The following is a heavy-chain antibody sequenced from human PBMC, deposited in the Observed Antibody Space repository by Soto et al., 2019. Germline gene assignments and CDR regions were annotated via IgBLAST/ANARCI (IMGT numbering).Heavy chain of an antibody. J-gene: IGHJ6*02. D-gene: IGHD5-18*01. CDR3: ARDNGYSYTYYYYGMDV. CDR2: IIPIFGTA. CDR1: GGTFSSYA. V-gene: IGHV1-69*06. Sequence: SVKVSCKASGGTFSSYAISWVRQAPGQGLEWMGGIIPIFGTANYAQKFQGRVTITADKSTSTAYMELSSLRSEDTAVYYCARDNGYSYTYYYYGMDVWGQGTTVTVSS.